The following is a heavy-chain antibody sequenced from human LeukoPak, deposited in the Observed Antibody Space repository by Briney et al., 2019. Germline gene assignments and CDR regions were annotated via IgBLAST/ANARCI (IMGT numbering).Heavy chain of an antibody. Sequence: PGGSLRLSCAASGFTFSSYGMHRVRQAPGKGLEWVAVISYDGSNKYYADSVKGRFTIPRDNSKNTLYLQMNSLRAEDTAVYYCAKDSPDCSGGSCYPGYFDYWGQGTLVTVSS. V-gene: IGHV3-30*18. CDR3: AKDSPDCSGGSCYPGYFDY. CDR2: ISYDGSNK. CDR1: GFTFSSYG. J-gene: IGHJ4*02. D-gene: IGHD2-15*01.